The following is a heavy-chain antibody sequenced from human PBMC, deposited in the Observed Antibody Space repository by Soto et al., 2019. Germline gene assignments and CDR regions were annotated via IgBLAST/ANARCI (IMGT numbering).Heavy chain of an antibody. CDR3: PRMIALSRRSGEGDSSSWSPFDH. Sequence: PSETLSLTSTASGGSISPYFWSWIRQTSGKGLEWLGYVSYSRATNYYSSLQSRVTITLDTSKSQFSLRLTSVTASDTAAHYCPRMIALSRRSGEGDSSSWSPFDHWGRGSWVTVSS. J-gene: IGHJ4*02. CDR2: VSYSRAT. V-gene: IGHV4-59*12. CDR1: GGSISPYF. D-gene: IGHD6-13*01.